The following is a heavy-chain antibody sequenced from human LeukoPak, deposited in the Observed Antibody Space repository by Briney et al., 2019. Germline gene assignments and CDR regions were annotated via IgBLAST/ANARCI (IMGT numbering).Heavy chain of an antibody. J-gene: IGHJ4*02. V-gene: IGHV4-34*01. CDR2: INHSGST. CDR3: ARHVVVPAATDLIDY. Sequence: SETLSLTCAVYGGSFSGYYWSWIRQPPGKGLEWIGEINHSGSTNYNPSLKSRVTISVDTPKNQFSLKLSSVTAADTAVYYCARHVVVPAATDLIDYWGQGTLVTVSS. D-gene: IGHD2-2*01. CDR1: GGSFSGYY.